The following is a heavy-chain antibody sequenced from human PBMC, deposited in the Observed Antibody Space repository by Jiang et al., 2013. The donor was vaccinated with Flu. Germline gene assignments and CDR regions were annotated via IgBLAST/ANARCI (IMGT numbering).Heavy chain of an antibody. Sequence: CAASGFTFSSYAMSWVRQAPGKGLEWVSAISGSGGSTYYADSVKGRFTISRDNSKNTLYLQMNSLRAEDTAVYYCAKVTSRITMVRGESHFDYWGQGTLVTVSS. CDR3: AKVTSRITMVRGESHFDY. J-gene: IGHJ4*02. V-gene: IGHV3-23*01. D-gene: IGHD3-10*01. CDR2: ISGSGGST. CDR1: GFTFSSYA.